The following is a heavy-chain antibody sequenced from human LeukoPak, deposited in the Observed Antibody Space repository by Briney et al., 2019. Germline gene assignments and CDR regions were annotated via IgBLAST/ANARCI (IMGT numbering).Heavy chain of an antibody. Sequence: ASVKVSCKASGYTFTGYYMHWVRQAPGQGLEWMGWINPNSGGTNYAQKFQGRVTMTRDTSISTAYMELSRLRSDDTAVYYCARDLSGYYYDSSGYWPNAFDIWGQGTMVTVSS. CDR2: INPNSGGT. D-gene: IGHD3-22*01. V-gene: IGHV1-2*02. CDR3: ARDLSGYYYDSSGYWPNAFDI. CDR1: GYTFTGYY. J-gene: IGHJ3*02.